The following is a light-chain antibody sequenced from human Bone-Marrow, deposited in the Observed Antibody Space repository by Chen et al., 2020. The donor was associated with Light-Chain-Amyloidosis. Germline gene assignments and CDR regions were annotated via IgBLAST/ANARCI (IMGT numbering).Light chain of an antibody. CDR3: QVWDRSSDRPV. CDR2: DDS. V-gene: IGLV3-21*02. Sequence: SYVLTQPSSVSVAPGQTDTIACGGNNIGSTSVHWYQQTPGQAPLLVVYDDSDRPSGIPEGLSGSNSGNTATLTISRVEAGDEADYYCQVWDRSSDRPVFGGGTKLTVL. CDR1: NIGSTS. J-gene: IGLJ3*02.